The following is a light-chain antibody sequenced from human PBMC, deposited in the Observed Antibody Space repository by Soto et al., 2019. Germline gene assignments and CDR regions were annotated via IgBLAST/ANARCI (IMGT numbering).Light chain of an antibody. CDR3: LLSYSGEVV. Sequence: QAVVTQETSLTVSPGGTVPLTCGSSTGAVTITPYPYWFQQKPGQVPRTLIYDTNNKHSWTPARFSGSLLGGKAALTLSGAQAEEEGDYYCLLSYSGEVVFGVGTKLTVL. CDR2: DTN. CDR1: TGAVTITPY. V-gene: IGLV7-46*01. J-gene: IGLJ2*01.